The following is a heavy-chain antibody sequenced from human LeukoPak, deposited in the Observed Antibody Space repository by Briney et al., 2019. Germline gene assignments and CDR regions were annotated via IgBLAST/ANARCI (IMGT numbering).Heavy chain of an antibody. V-gene: IGHV1-69*13. J-gene: IGHJ4*02. CDR2: IIPIFGTA. CDR3: ARVSGYYYDSSGYQNQQGFDY. Sequence: SVKVSCKASGGTFSSYAISWVRQAPGQGLEWMGGIIPIFGTANYAQKFQGRVTITADESTSTAYMELSSLRSEDTAVYYCARVSGYYYDSSGYQNQQGFDYWGQGTLVTVSS. D-gene: IGHD3-22*01. CDR1: GGTFSSYA.